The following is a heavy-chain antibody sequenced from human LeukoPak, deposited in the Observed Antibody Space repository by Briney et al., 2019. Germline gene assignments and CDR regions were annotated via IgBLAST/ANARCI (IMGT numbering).Heavy chain of an antibody. CDR2: IIPVFGTI. CDR3: ATSIRGYTSGFLTPLVY. V-gene: IGHV1-69*13. CDR1: GYTFTSYA. Sequence: ASVKVSCKASGYTFTSYAMNWVRQAPGQGLEWMGGIIPVFGTINLAQRFQARVTVTADESTSSAYMELSSLRSEDTAVYYCATSIRGYTSGFLTPLVYWGQGTLVTVSS. D-gene: IGHD5-18*01. J-gene: IGHJ4*02.